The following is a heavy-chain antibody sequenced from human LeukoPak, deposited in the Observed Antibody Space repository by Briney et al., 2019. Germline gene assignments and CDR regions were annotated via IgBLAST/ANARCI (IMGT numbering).Heavy chain of an antibody. CDR2: ISTTGSTI. D-gene: IGHD4-17*01. V-gene: IGHV3-48*03. Sequence: GGSLRLSCAASGFTFSGHEMNWVRQTPGKGLEWLSYISTTGSTIYYADSVKGRFTISRGNAKNSLYLQMNSLRAEDTAIYYCARANPYGDSTPDYWGQGTPVTVSS. CDR1: GFTFSGHE. J-gene: IGHJ4*02. CDR3: ARANPYGDSTPDY.